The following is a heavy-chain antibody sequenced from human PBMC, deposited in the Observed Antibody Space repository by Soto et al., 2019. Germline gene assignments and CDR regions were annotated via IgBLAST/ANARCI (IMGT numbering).Heavy chain of an antibody. D-gene: IGHD4-17*01. Sequence: PSETLSLTCTVSGGSISSYYWSWIRQPPGKGLEWIGYIYYSGSTNYNPSLKSRVTISVDTSKNQFSLKLSSVTAADTAVYYCARGDYGHDDWGQGTLVTVSS. CDR1: GGSISSYY. J-gene: IGHJ4*02. V-gene: IGHV4-59*01. CDR3: ARGDYGHDD. CDR2: IYYSGST.